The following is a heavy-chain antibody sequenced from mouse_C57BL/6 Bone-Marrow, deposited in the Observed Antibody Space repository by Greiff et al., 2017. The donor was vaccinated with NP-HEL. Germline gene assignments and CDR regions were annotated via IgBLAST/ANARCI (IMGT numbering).Heavy chain of an antibody. J-gene: IGHJ4*01. V-gene: IGHV1-26*01. Sequence: VKQSHGKSLEWIGDINPNNGGTSYNQKFKGKATLTVDKSSSTAYMELRSLTSEDSAVYYCARDGYYYGSSYYAMDYWGQGTSVTVSS. CDR2: INPNNGGT. CDR3: ARDGYYYGSSYYAMDY. D-gene: IGHD1-1*01.